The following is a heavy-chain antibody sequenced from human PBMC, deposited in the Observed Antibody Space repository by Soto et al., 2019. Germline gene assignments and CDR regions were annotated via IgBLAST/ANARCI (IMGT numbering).Heavy chain of an antibody. J-gene: IGHJ5*02. CDR3: AFLWFGELSPAWFDP. V-gene: IGHV3-49*04. CDR2: IRSKAHGGTT. CDR1: GFTFVDYA. Sequence: PGGSLRLSCTSSGFTFVDYAMSWVRQAPGKGLEWVGFIRSKAHGGTTEYAASVKGRFTISRDDSKSIAYLQMNSLKTEDTAVYYCAFLWFGELSPAWFDPWGQGTLVTVSS. D-gene: IGHD3-10*01.